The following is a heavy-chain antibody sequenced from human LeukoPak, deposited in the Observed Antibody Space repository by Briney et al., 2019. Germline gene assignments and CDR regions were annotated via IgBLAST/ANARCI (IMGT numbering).Heavy chain of an antibody. CDR1: GFTVSSKY. Sequence: GGSLRLSCAASGFTVSSKYMSWVRQAPGKGLEWVSTLYSNGNTYYADSVKGRFTISRDNSKNTLSLQMNSLRAEDTAVYYCARDYYDGSAYYSYYEYWGQGTLVAVSS. CDR3: ARDYYDGSAYYSYYEY. CDR2: LYSNGNT. J-gene: IGHJ4*02. D-gene: IGHD3-22*01. V-gene: IGHV3-53*01.